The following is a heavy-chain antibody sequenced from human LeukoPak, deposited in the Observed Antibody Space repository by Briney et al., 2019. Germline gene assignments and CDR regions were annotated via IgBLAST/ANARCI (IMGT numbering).Heavy chain of an antibody. D-gene: IGHD5-18*01. V-gene: IGHV1-24*01. J-gene: IGHJ4*02. CDR3: ATLSEQLWSNFDY. CDR2: FDPEDGET. Sequence: GASVKVSCKVSGYTLTELSMHWVRQAPGKGLEWMGGFDPEDGETIYAQKFQGRVTKTEDTSTDTAYMELSSLRSEDTAVYYCATLSEQLWSNFDYWGQGTLVTVSS. CDR1: GYTLTELS.